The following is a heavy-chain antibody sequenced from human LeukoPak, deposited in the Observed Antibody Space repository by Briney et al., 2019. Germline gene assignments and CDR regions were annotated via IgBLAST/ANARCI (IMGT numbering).Heavy chain of an antibody. J-gene: IGHJ3*02. V-gene: IGHV3-53*01. CDR3: ARGGGATTSDPDAFDI. Sequence: GGSLRLSCAASGFTVSSNYMSWVRQAPGKGLEWVSVIYSGGSTYYADSVKGRFTISRDNSMNTLYLQMNSLRAEDTAVYYCARGGGATTSDPDAFDIWGQGTMVTVSS. CDR1: GFTVSSNY. D-gene: IGHD1-26*01. CDR2: IYSGGST.